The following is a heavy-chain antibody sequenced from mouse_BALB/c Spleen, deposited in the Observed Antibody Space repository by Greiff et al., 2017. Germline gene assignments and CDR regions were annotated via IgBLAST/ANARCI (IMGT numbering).Heavy chain of an antibody. CDR1: GFTFSSYA. D-gene: IGHD2-3*01. V-gene: IGHV5-6-5*01. Sequence: EVQRVESGGGLVKPGGSLKLSCAASGFTFSSYAMSWVRQTPEKRLEWVASISSGGSTYYPDSVKGRFTISRDNARNILYLQMSSLRSEDTAMYYCARGGAYDYIDYWGQGTTLTVSS. CDR3: ARGGAYDYIDY. CDR2: ISSGGST. J-gene: IGHJ2*01.